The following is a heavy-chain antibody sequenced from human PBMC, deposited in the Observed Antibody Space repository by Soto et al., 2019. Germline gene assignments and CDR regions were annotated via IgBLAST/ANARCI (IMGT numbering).Heavy chain of an antibody. V-gene: IGHV1-18*01. CDR3: ARDSPPVDA. CDR1: GYTFTSYG. Sequence: QVQLVQSGAEVKKPGASVKVSCKASGYTFTSYGISWVRQAPGQGLEWMGWISAYNGNRKYAQKFQGRGSMTTETSTSTAYMELRSLISDDTAVYYCARDSPPVDAWGQGTLVTVSS. CDR2: ISAYNGNR. J-gene: IGHJ5*02.